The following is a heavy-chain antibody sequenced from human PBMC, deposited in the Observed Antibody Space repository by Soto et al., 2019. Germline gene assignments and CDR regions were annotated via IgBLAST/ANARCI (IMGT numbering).Heavy chain of an antibody. CDR3: TKRRNVLRFLEWSSGMEV. D-gene: IGHD3-3*01. V-gene: IGHV3-30*18. Sequence: GWSLRLSCAASGFTFSNYGMHWVRQAPGKGLEWVAFISDDGSNKYYADSMKGRFTMSRDNSKSTLYLQMNSLRVEDTAVYYCTKRRNVLRFLEWSSGMEVWGQGTKVTVSS. J-gene: IGHJ6*02. CDR1: GFTFSNYG. CDR2: ISDDGSNK.